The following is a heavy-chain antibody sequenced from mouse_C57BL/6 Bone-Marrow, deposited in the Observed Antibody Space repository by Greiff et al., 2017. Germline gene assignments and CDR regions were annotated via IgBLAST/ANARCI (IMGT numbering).Heavy chain of an antibody. Sequence: VQLQQSGPELVKPGASVKISCKASGYAFSSSWMNWVKQRPGKGLEWIGRIYPGDGDTNYNGKFKGKATLTADKSSSTAYMQLSSLTSEDSAVYFCARRGSSPWYFDVWGTGTTVTVSS. D-gene: IGHD1-1*01. CDR3: ARRGSSPWYFDV. CDR2: IYPGDGDT. CDR1: GYAFSSSW. J-gene: IGHJ1*03. V-gene: IGHV1-82*01.